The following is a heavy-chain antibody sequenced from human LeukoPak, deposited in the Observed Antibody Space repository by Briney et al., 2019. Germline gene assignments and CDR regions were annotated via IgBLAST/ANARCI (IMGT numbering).Heavy chain of an antibody. CDR3: VRTPPNWGADY. Sequence: GASVKVSCKASGYTFTSYDISWVRQATGQGLEWMGWMSPNSGITGYAQKFQGRVTMTRNTAISTAYMELSSLRSEDTAVYYCVRTPPNWGADYWGQGTLVTVS. D-gene: IGHD7-27*01. J-gene: IGHJ4*02. CDR1: GYTFTSYD. CDR2: MSPNSGIT. V-gene: IGHV1-8*01.